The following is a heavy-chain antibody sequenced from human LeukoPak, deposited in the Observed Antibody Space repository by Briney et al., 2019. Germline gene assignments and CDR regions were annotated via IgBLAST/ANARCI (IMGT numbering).Heavy chain of an antibody. V-gene: IGHV3-21*04. CDR1: GFTFSSYS. CDR2: ISSSSSYI. Sequence: GGSLRLSCAASGFTFSSYSMNWVRQAPGKGLEWVSSISSSSSYIYYADSVKGRFTISRDNSKNTLYLQMNSLRAEDTAVYYCAKGGHDAFDIWGQGTTVTVSS. J-gene: IGHJ3*02. CDR3: AKGGHDAFDI.